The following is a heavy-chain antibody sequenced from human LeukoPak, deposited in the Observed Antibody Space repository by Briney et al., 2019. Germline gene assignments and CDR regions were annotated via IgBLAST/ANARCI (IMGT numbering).Heavy chain of an antibody. V-gene: IGHV3-23*01. Sequence: GSLRLSCAASGLTFTKYGMSWVRQAPGKGLEWISTISDSGAYTYYADFVKGRFTVSRDNSKNMVFLEVNSLRAEDTATYFCAKGRILWFGEQSDFDYWGQGTLVTVSS. CDR3: AKGRILWFGEQSDFDY. CDR2: ISDSGAYT. D-gene: IGHD3-10*01. CDR1: GLTFTKYG. J-gene: IGHJ4*02.